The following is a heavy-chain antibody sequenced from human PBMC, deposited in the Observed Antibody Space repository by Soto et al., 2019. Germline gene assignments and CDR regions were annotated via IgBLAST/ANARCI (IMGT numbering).Heavy chain of an antibody. CDR3: ASLFTVTAPYYYYGMDV. D-gene: IGHD4-4*01. J-gene: IGHJ6*02. CDR2: IIPIFGTA. V-gene: IGHV1-69*01. Sequence: QVQLVQSGAEVKKPGSSVKVSCKASGGTFSSYAISWVRQAPGQGLEWMGGIIPIFGTANYAQKFQGRVTITADESTSTAHMELSSLRSEDTAVYYCASLFTVTAPYYYYGMDVWGQGTTVTVSS. CDR1: GGTFSSYA.